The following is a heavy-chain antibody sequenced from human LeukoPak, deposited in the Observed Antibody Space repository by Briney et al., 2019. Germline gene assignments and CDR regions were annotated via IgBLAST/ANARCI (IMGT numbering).Heavy chain of an antibody. Sequence: ASVKVSCKASGYTFTSYYMHWVRQAPGQGLEWMGWINPNSGGTNYAQKFQGRVTMTRDTSISTAYTELSRLRSDDTAVYYCARLAAAGMVDDYWGQGTLVTVSS. V-gene: IGHV1-2*02. J-gene: IGHJ4*02. CDR2: INPNSGGT. CDR3: ARLAAAGMVDDY. D-gene: IGHD6-13*01. CDR1: GYTFTSYY.